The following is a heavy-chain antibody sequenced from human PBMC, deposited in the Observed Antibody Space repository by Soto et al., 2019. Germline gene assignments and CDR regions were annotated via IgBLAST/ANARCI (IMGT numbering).Heavy chain of an antibody. Sequence: VQLLESGGGLVQPGGSLRLSCAASGFTFSSYAMSWVRQAPGKGLEWVSAISGSGGSTYYADSVKGRFTISRDNSKNTLYLQMNSLRAEDTAVYYCAKGKYSYGYYYYGMDVWGQGTTVTVSS. CDR1: GFTFSSYA. J-gene: IGHJ6*02. D-gene: IGHD5-18*01. CDR3: AKGKYSYGYYYYGMDV. V-gene: IGHV3-23*01. CDR2: ISGSGGST.